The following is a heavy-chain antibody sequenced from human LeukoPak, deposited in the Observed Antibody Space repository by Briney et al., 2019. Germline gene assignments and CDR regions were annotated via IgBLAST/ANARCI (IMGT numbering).Heavy chain of an antibody. CDR2: INPNSGGT. CDR3: ARRLEVSEDWFDP. D-gene: IGHD2-8*02. V-gene: IGHV1-2*02. CDR1: GYTFTSYY. J-gene: IGHJ5*02. Sequence: GASVKVSCKAPGYTFTSYYMHWVRQAPGQGLEWMGWINPNSGGTNYAQKFQGRVTMTRDTSISTAYMELSRLRSDDTAVYYCARRLEVSEDWFDPWGQGTLVTVSS.